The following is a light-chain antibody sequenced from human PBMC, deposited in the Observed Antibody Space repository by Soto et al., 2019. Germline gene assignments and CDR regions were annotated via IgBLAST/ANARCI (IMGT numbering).Light chain of an antibody. Sequence: QSALTQPRSVSGSPGQSVTMSCTGTSSDVGAYNYVSWYQQRPGKAPKLMTYDVSKRPSGVPDRFSGSKSGNTASLTISGLQAEDEADYYCCSYADNYSYVFGTGTKVTVL. CDR3: CSYADNYSYV. CDR2: DVS. CDR1: SSDVGAYNY. V-gene: IGLV2-11*01. J-gene: IGLJ1*01.